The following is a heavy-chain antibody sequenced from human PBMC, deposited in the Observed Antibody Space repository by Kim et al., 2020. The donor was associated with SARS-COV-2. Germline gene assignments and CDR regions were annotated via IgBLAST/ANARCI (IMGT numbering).Heavy chain of an antibody. D-gene: IGHD3-22*01. CDR1: GFTFSTYE. CDR2: ISGSGGTI. CDR3: ARFGLYYYDSRGYSDFDY. J-gene: IGHJ4*02. V-gene: IGHV3-48*03. Sequence: GGSLRLSCAASGFTFSTYEMNWVRQAPGKGLEWVSYISGSGGTIYYADSVQGRFTISRDNAKNSLYLQMNSLRAEDTAVYYCARFGLYYYDSRGYSDFDYWGQGTLVTVSS.